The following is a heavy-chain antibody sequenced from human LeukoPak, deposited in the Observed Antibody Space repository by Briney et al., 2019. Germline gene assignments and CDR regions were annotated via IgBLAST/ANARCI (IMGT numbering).Heavy chain of an antibody. CDR2: VENNGNEK. V-gene: IGHV3-30*02. CDR3: AKDFRWSFDY. D-gene: IGHD3-3*01. CDR1: GFTFSINN. Sequence: GGSLRLSCAASGFTFSINNMHWVRQAPGKGVEWVAFVENNGNEKYADSVRGRFTVSRDNSRNTLYLQMNSLRNEDTAVYYCAKDFRWSFDYWGQGSLVTVSS. J-gene: IGHJ4*02.